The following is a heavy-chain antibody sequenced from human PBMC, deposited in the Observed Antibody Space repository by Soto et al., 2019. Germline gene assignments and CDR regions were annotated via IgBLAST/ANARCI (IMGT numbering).Heavy chain of an antibody. Sequence: PSETLSLTCTVSGGSISSYYWSWIRQPPGKGLEWIGYIYYSGSTNYNPSLKSRVTISVDTSKNQFSLKLNSVTAADTAVYYCASLNYDILTGYYAFDIWGQGTMVTVSS. V-gene: IGHV4-59*01. CDR2: IYYSGST. J-gene: IGHJ3*02. CDR3: ASLNYDILTGYYAFDI. D-gene: IGHD3-9*01. CDR1: GGSISSYY.